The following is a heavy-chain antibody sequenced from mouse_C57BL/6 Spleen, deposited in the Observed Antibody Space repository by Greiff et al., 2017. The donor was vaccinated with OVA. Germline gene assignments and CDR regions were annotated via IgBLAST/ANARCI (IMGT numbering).Heavy chain of an antibody. J-gene: IGHJ3*01. CDR2: ISYDGST. V-gene: IGHV3-6*01. Sequence: EVQLKESGPGLVKPSQSLSLSCSVTGYSITSGYYWNWLRQFPGNKLEWMGYISYDGSTNYNPSLKNRISITRDTSKNQFFLKLNAVTTEDTATYCCAGNGLDYGEFAYWGKGTLVTVSA. D-gene: IGHD2-4*01. CDR1: GYSITSGYY. CDR3: AGNGLDYGEFAY.